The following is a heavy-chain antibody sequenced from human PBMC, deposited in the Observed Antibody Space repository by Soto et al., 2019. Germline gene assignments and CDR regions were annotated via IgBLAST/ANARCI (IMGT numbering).Heavy chain of an antibody. CDR1: GFTFTYYA. CDR3: AKDRDYPRDQFHY. Sequence: EVHLLESGGGLVQPGGSLRLSCTASGFTFTYYAFSWVRQAPGKGLEWVSAISANGQGIYYADSVRGRFPISRDNSKNTVFLHMGSPRAEDTAVYYCAKDRDYPRDQFHYWGQGTLVTVSS. V-gene: IGHV3-23*01. CDR2: ISANGQGI. J-gene: IGHJ4*02. D-gene: IGHD2-2*01.